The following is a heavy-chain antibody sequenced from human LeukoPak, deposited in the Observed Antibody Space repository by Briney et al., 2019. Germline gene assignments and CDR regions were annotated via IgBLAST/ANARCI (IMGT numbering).Heavy chain of an antibody. Sequence: GGSLRLPCAASGFTFSGYSMNWVRQAPGKGLEWVSSISSSSSYIYYADSVKGRFTISRDNAKNSLYLQMNSLRAEDTAVYYCARVEYCSSTSCPWDYWGQGTLVTVSS. CDR2: ISSSSSYI. D-gene: IGHD2-2*01. CDR3: ARVEYCSSTSCPWDY. CDR1: GFTFSGYS. V-gene: IGHV3-21*01. J-gene: IGHJ4*02.